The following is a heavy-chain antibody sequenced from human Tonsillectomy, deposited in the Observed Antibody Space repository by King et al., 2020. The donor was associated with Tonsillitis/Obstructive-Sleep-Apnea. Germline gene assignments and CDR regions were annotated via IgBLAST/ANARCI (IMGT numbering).Heavy chain of an antibody. J-gene: IGHJ4*02. Sequence: QVQLQQWGAGLLKPSETLSLTCAVSGGSFSGYYWSWIRQPPGKGLEWIGEINHIGSTTYNPSLKSRLSISVDRSKNHFSLRLSSVTAADTAVYYCARVLGRGTYSPFGYWGQGTLATVSS. V-gene: IGHV4-34*01. D-gene: IGHD1-26*01. CDR2: INHIGST. CDR1: GGSFSGYY. CDR3: ARVLGRGTYSPFGY.